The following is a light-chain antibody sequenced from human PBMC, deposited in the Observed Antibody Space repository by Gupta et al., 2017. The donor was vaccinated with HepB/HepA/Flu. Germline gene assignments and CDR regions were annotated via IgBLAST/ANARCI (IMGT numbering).Light chain of an antibody. V-gene: IGLV3-1*01. CDR2: KDN. Sequence: SYELTQPPSVSVSPGQTASITCSGAKLEDKYACWYQQKPGQPPVSAIYKDNKRAAGNPARFSDSDSGTTATMTIRETQDMDEDYYYSQAWNSNTVVFGGGTKVTVL. J-gene: IGLJ2*01. CDR3: QAWNSNTVV. CDR1: KLEDKY.